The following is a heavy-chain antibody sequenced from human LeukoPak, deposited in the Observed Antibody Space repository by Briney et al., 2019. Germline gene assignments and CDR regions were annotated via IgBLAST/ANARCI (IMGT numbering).Heavy chain of an antibody. J-gene: IGHJ4*02. V-gene: IGHV4-39*01. CDR1: GGSISSSNSY. CDR2: IHYSGST. D-gene: IGHD3-22*01. CDR3: ARLYYYDSSGYVDY. Sequence: SETLSLTCTVSGGSISSSNSYWGWIRQPPGKGLEWIGSIHYSGSTYYNPSLKGRVTISVDTPKNQFFLKLSSVTAADTAVYYCARLYYYDSSGYVDYWGQGTLVAVSS.